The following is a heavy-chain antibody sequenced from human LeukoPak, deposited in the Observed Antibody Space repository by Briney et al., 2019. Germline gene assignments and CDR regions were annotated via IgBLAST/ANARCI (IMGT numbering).Heavy chain of an antibody. J-gene: IGHJ4*02. Sequence: KTSETLSLTCTVSGGSISSYYWSWIRQPPGKGLEWIGYIYYSGSTNYNPSLKSRVTISVDTSKNQFSLKLSSVTAADTAVYYCARAGTRMVTIDYWGQGTLVTVSS. D-gene: IGHD5-18*01. V-gene: IGHV4-59*01. CDR3: ARAGTRMVTIDY. CDR2: IYYSGST. CDR1: GGSISSYY.